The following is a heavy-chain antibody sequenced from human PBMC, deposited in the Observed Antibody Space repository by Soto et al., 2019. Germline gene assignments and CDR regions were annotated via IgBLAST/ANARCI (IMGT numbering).Heavy chain of an antibody. CDR2: ISGSGGST. V-gene: IGHV3-23*01. CDR1: GFTFSSYA. CDR3: AKDLLGPGYCSGGSCYSSY. Sequence: EVQLLESGGGLVQPGGSLRLSCAASGFTFSSYAMSWVRQAPGKGLEWVSAISGSGGSTYYADSVKGRFTISRDNSKNTLYLQMNRQRAEDTAVYYCAKDLLGPGYCSGGSCYSSYWGQGTLVTVSS. J-gene: IGHJ4*02. D-gene: IGHD2-15*01.